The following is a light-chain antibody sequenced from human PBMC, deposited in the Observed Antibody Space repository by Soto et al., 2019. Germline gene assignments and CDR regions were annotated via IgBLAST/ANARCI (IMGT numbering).Light chain of an antibody. CDR1: QSISSY. CDR3: QQSYSTPLT. J-gene: IGKJ4*01. Sequence: DLPMTQSPSSLSASVGDRVNITCRASQSISSYLNWYQQKPGKAPKLLIYAASSLQSGVPSRFSGSGSGTDFTLTISSLQPEDFATYYCQQSYSTPLTFGGGTKVEIK. CDR2: AAS. V-gene: IGKV1-39*01.